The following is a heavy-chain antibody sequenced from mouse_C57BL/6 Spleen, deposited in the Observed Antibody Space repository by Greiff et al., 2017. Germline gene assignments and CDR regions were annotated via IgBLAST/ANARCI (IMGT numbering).Heavy chain of an antibody. V-gene: IGHV1-76*01. CDR3: ARGATVVNYFGY. CDR1: GYTFTDYY. CDR2: IYPGSGNT. D-gene: IGHD1-1*01. J-gene: IGHJ2*01. Sequence: VQLQQSGAELVRPGASVKLSCKASGYTFTDYYIHWVKQRPGQGLEWIARIYPGSGNTYYNEKFKGKATLTADKSSSTAYMQLSTLTSEDSAVYFCARGATVVNYFGYWGQGTTLTVSS.